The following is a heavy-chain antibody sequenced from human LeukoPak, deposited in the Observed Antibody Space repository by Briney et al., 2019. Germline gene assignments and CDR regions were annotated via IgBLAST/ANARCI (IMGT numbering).Heavy chain of an antibody. CDR3: ARRYCSGGSCYVDY. CDR2: IWYDGSDK. J-gene: IGHJ4*02. CDR1: GFTFSSYG. V-gene: IGHV3-33*01. Sequence: GGSLRLSCAASGFTFSSYGMHWVRQAPGKGLEWVAVIWYDGSDKYYADSVKGRFTISRDNSKNTLYLQMNSLRAEDTAVYYCARRYCSGGSCYVDYWGQGTLVNVSS. D-gene: IGHD2-15*01.